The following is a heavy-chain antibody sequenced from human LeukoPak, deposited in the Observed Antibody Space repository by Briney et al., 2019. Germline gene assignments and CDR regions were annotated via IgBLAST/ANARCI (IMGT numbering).Heavy chain of an antibody. CDR3: ARDRFPYGDYDFDY. V-gene: IGHV3-33*01. Sequence: GGSLRLSCAASGFTFSSYGMHWVRQAPGKGLEWVAVIWYDGSNQYYADSVKGRFTISRDNSKNTLYLQMNSLRAEDTAVYYCARDRFPYGDYDFDYWGQGTLVTVSS. D-gene: IGHD4-17*01. CDR2: IWYDGSNQ. J-gene: IGHJ4*02. CDR1: GFTFSSYG.